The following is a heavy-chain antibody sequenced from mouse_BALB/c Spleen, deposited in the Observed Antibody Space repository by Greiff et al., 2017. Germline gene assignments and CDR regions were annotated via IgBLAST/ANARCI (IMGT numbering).Heavy chain of an antibody. J-gene: IGHJ2*01. CDR1: GYSITSDYA. CDR3: ARSPGFDY. Sequence: VQLQQSGPGLVKPSQSLSLTCTVTGYSITSDYAWNWIRQFPGNKLEWMGYISYSGSTSYNPSLKSRISITRDTSKNQFFLQLNSVTTEDTATYYCARSPGFDYWGQGTTLTVSS. CDR2: ISYSGST. V-gene: IGHV3-2*02.